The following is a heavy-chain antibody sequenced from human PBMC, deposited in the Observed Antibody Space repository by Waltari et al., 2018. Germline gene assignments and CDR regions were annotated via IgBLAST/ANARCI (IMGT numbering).Heavy chain of an antibody. CDR1: GFTFSDYW. J-gene: IGHJ4*02. Sequence: EVQLVEAGGDLVQPGGSLRLSCAASGFTFSDYWMHWFRQAPGQGLVWVSRINGDGYGITYSDYVQGRFTISRDNTKNTLYLQLNSLRAEDTAVYYCARKGGRGYTYGPFYFDYWGRGTLVTVSS. V-gene: IGHV3-74*01. D-gene: IGHD5-18*01. CDR2: INGDGYGI. CDR3: ARKGGRGYTYGPFYFDY.